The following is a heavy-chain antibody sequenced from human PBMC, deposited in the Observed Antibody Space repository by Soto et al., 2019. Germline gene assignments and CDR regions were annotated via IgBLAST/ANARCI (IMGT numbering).Heavy chain of an antibody. V-gene: IGHV4-39*01. CDR3: ARSSITPRLFMYPFDY. D-gene: IGHD6-6*01. CDR2: IYYDGNT. Sequence: PSETLSLTCTVSGGSITSSSHYWGWIRQPPGKGLECIGNIYYDGNTYYNPSLKSRVTISLDTSKNQFSLRLKSVTAADTAVYYCARSSITPRLFMYPFDYGGQGTLVTVS. J-gene: IGHJ4*02. CDR1: GGSITSSSHY.